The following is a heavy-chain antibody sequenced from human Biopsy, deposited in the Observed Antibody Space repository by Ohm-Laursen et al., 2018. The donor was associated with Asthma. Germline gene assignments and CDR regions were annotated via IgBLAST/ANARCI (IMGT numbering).Heavy chain of an antibody. CDR2: IYYSGTT. V-gene: IGHV4-39*01. Sequence: TLSLTWPVSGGSISSNFYYWGWIRQPPGKGLEWIGSIYYSGTTYYNPSLESRVTVSADTSKNQFSLKLTSVTAADTAVYYCVRGSSSWHHGPFHYYYGLDVWGQGTTATASS. J-gene: IGHJ6*02. CDR3: VRGSSSWHHGPFHYYYGLDV. CDR1: GGSISSNFYY. D-gene: IGHD6-13*01.